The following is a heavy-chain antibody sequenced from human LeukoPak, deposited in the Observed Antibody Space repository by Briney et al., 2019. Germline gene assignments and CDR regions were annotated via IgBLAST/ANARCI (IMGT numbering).Heavy chain of an antibody. CDR1: GGSFSGYY. Sequence: SETLSLTCAVYGGSFSGYYWGWIRQPPGKGLEWIGSIYYSGSTNYNPSLKSQVTISVDTSKNHFSLKLSSVTAADTAVYYCARVNIVAGWFDPWGQGIPVTVSS. CDR3: ARVNIVAGWFDP. CDR2: IYYSGST. V-gene: IGHV4-59*01. D-gene: IGHD6-13*01. J-gene: IGHJ5*02.